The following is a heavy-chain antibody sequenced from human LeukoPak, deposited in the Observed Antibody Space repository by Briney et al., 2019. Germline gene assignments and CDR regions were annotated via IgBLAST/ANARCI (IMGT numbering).Heavy chain of an antibody. V-gene: IGHV4-34*01. D-gene: IGHD2-2*01. J-gene: IGHJ6*03. CDR3: AREAGMSPAATAYYYYMDV. CDR1: GGSFSGYY. Sequence: SETLSLTCAVYGGSFSGYYWSWIRQPPGKGLEWIGEINHSGSNNYNPSLKSRVTISVDTSKNQFSLKLSSVTAADTAVYYCAREAGMSPAATAYYYYMDVWGKGTTVTVSS. CDR2: INHSGSN.